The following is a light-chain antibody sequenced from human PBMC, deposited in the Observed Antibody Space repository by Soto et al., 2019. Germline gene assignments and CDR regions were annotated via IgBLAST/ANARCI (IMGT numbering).Light chain of an antibody. CDR2: DVT. J-gene: IGLJ2*01. CDR3: SSYTSATPLVV. V-gene: IGLV2-14*03. CDR1: SSDVGGYDY. Sequence: QSVLTQPASVSGSPGQSITIPCTGTSSDVGGYDYVSWYQHHPGKAPKLMIYDVTERPPGVSNRLSGSKSGNTASLTISDLQPEDDADYYCSSYTSATPLVVFGGGTKLTVL.